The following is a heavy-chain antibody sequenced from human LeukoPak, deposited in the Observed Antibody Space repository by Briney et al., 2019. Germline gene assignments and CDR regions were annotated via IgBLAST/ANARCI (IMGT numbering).Heavy chain of an antibody. V-gene: IGHV1-2*02. CDR2: INPNSGGT. CDR3: ARGLDYDSSGYTEYFQH. CDR1: GYTFTGYY. Sequence: ASVKVSCKASGYTFTGYYMHWVRQAPGQGLEWMGWINPNSGGTNYAQKFQGRVTMTRDTSISTAYMELSRLRSDDTAVYYCARGLDYDSSGYTEYFQHWGQGTLVTVSS. J-gene: IGHJ1*01. D-gene: IGHD3-22*01.